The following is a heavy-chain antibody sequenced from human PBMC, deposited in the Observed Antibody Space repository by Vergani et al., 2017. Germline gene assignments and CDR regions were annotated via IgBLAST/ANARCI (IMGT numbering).Heavy chain of an antibody. D-gene: IGHD6-6*01. J-gene: IGHJ4*02. V-gene: IGHV3-74*01. CDR2: INSDGSST. CDR1: GFTFSSYW. CDR3: AREDICSSSSGCFDY. Sequence: EVQLVESGGGLVQPGGSLRLSCAASGFTFSSYWMHWVRQAPGKGLVWVSRINSDGSSTSYADSVKGRFTISRDNSKNTLYLQMNSLRAEDTAVYYCAREDICSSSSGCFDYWGQGTLVTVSS.